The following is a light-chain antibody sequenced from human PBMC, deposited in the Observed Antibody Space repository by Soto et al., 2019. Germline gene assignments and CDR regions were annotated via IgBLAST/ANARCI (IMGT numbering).Light chain of an antibody. Sequence: QSALTQPASVSGSPGQSITISCTGTSSDVGNYNYVSWYQQHPDRAPKVMIYGVSNRPSGVSNRFSGSKSGNTASLTISGLQAEDEADYYCSSYTSSSTLDVFGTGTKLTVL. V-gene: IGLV2-14*01. CDR1: SSDVGNYNY. CDR3: SSYTSSSTLDV. CDR2: GVS. J-gene: IGLJ1*01.